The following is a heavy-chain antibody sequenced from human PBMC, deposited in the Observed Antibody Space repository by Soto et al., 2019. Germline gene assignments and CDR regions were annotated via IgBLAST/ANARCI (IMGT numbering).Heavy chain of an antibody. CDR1: GGSISSSSYY. J-gene: IGHJ4*02. CDR3: VHYYDSSGYYFRQG. Sequence: PSETLSLTCTVSGGSISSSSYYWGWIRQPPGKGLEWIGSIYYNGSTYYNPSLKSRVTISVDTSKNQFSLKLSSVTAADTSVYYCVHYYDSSGYYFRQGWGQGTLVTVSS. V-gene: IGHV4-39*01. D-gene: IGHD3-22*01. CDR2: IYYNGST.